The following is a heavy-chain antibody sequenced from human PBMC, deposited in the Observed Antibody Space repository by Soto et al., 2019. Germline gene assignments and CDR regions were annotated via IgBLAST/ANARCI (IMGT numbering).Heavy chain of an antibody. CDR2: IKQDGTEI. CDR1: GFSFSVYW. J-gene: IGHJ4*02. CDR3: ARICYSSSSFDY. Sequence: EVQLVESGGGLVQRGGSLRLSCAASGFSFSVYWMSWVRQAPGKGLEWVANIKQDGTEIDQVGSLKGRFTISRDNAKNSVYLQMNSLRVEDTAVYYCARICYSSSSFDYWGRGTLVTVSS. D-gene: IGHD6-6*01. V-gene: IGHV3-7*05.